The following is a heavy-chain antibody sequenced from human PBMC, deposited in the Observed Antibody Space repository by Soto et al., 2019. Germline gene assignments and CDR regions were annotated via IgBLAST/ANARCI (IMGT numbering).Heavy chain of an antibody. J-gene: IGHJ5*02. V-gene: IGHV4-4*02. Sequence: SETLSLTCTVSSGFISSNWWSLVRQAPGKGLEYIGEIYHSGSTHYNPSLQSRVTISVDQSRTFFSLDLRSVTAADTAVYYCSSQTYSYAWHHWGQGIQVTVSS. CDR2: IYHSGST. CDR1: SGFISSNW. D-gene: IGHD5-18*01. CDR3: SSQTYSYAWHH.